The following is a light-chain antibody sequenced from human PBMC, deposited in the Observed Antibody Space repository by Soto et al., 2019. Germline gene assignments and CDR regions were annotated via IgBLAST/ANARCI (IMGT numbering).Light chain of an antibody. CDR3: HKYNSAPFA. CDR1: QGITDF. CDR2: AAS. J-gene: IGKJ3*01. V-gene: IGKV1-27*01. Sequence: DMPMTQSPSSLSASIGDRVTITCRASQGITDFLAWYQQKPGKVPKLLIYAASTLQSGVPSRFSGSGSGTDFTLTISSLQPEDVATYYCHKYNSAPFAFGPGTKVDIK.